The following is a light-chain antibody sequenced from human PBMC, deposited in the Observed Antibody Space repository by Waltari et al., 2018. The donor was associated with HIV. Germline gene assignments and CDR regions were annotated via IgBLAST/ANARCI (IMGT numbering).Light chain of an antibody. Sequence: SYELTQPLSVSVALGQTARIICGGDNIGSKNVHWYQRRPGQAPVLVNCRDNNRPSGSPGRSSGSRAGNAATRTISRAQAGDEADYHCRVWDRGTGVFGGGTKLTVL. CDR3: RVWDRGTGV. V-gene: IGLV3-9*01. J-gene: IGLJ3*02. CDR2: RDN. CDR1: NIGSKN.